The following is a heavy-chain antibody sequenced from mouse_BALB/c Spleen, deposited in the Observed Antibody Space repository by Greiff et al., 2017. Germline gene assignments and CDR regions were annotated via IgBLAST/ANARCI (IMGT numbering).Heavy chain of an antibody. CDR2: INPDSSTI. V-gene: IGHV4-1*02. Sequence: EVKLMESGGGLVQPGGSLKLSCAASGFDFSRYWMSWVRQAPGKGLEWIGEINPDSSTINYTPSLKDKFIISRDNAKNTLYLQMSKVRSEDTALYYCARLSIAMDYWGQGTSVTVSS. CDR1: GFDFSRYW. J-gene: IGHJ4*01. D-gene: IGHD2-10*02. CDR3: ARLSIAMDY.